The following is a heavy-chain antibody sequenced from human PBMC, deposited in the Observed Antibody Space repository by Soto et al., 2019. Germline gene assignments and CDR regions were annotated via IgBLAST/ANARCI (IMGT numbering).Heavy chain of an antibody. V-gene: IGHV1-18*04. Sequence: ASVKVSCKASGYTFTSYGISWVRQAPGQGLEWMGWISAYNGNTNYAQKLQGRVTMTTDTSTSTAYMELRSLRSDDTAVYYCARAQVPLKVVPVALSPLGPCYYYGMDVWGQGTTVTVSS. CDR2: ISAYNGNT. CDR1: GYTFTSYG. CDR3: ARAQVPLKVVPVALSPLGPCYYYGMDV. J-gene: IGHJ6*02. D-gene: IGHD2-2*01.